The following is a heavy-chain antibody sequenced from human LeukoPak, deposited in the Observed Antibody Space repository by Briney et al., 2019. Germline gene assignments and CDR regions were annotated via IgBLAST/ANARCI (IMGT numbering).Heavy chain of an antibody. J-gene: IGHJ4*02. CDR3: ARWGESEWAFAS. Sequence: SETLSLTCIVSGAYVTTYSWNWIRQSPGKGLEWIGYFTLSGTTSYSSSLKSRVTISRDTSKNQLSLKLTSVTAADTAAYYCARWGESEWAFASWGPGTLVTVSS. V-gene: IGHV4-59*08. CDR2: FTLSGTT. CDR1: GAYVTTYS. D-gene: IGHD2-21*01.